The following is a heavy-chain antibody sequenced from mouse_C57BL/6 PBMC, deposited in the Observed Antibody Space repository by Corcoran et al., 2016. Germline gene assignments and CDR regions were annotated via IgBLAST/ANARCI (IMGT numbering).Heavy chain of an antibody. J-gene: IGHJ2*01. D-gene: IGHD3-2*02. V-gene: IGHV1-26*01. CDR1: GYTFTDYY. Sequence: EVQLQQSGPELVKPGASVKISCKASGYTFTDYYMNWVKQSHGKSLEWIGDINPNNGGTSYNQKFKGKATLTVDKSSSTAYMELRSLTSEDSAVYYCARSPQLRPQFDYWGQGTTLTVSS. CDR3: ARSPQLRPQFDY. CDR2: INPNNGGT.